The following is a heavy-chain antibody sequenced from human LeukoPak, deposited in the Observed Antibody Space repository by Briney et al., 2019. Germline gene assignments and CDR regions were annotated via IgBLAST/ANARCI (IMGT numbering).Heavy chain of an antibody. CDR3: TRVPDYFDY. CDR2: IRSKTYGGTT. V-gene: IGHV3-49*03. Sequence: GGSLRLSCTASGFTFADYHMGWFRQAPGKRPEWVGFIRSKTYGGTTEYAASVKGRFAISRDDSKSIAYLQINSLETEDTAVYYCTRVPDYFDYWGQGTLVTVSS. CDR1: GFTFADYH. J-gene: IGHJ4*02.